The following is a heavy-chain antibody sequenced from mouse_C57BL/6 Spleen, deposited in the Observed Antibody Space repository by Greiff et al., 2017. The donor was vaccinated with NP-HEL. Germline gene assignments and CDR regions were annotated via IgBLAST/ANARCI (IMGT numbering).Heavy chain of an antibody. D-gene: IGHD1-1*01. V-gene: IGHV1-47*01. Sequence: VKLQESGAELVKPGASVKMSCKASGYTFTTYPIEWMKQNHGKSLEWIGNFHPYNDDTKYNEKFKGKATLTVEKSSSTVYLELSRLTSDDSAVYYCARGYYYGSSFYYFDYWGQGTTLTVSS. CDR1: GYTFTTYP. J-gene: IGHJ2*01. CDR3: ARGYYYGSSFYYFDY. CDR2: FHPYNDDT.